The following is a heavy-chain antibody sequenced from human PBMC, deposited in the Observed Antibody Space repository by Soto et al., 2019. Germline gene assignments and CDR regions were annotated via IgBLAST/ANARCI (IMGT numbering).Heavy chain of an antibody. Sequence: GASVKVSCKASGYTFTSYDINWVRQAPGQGLEWIGWIGTYSGSSDSAQKVRGRLTMTTDTSTTTAYMDLRSLRFDDTAVYYCARRHGDPSSAAGFDYWGQGTLVTVSS. V-gene: IGHV1-18*01. D-gene: IGHD2-15*01. J-gene: IGHJ4*02. CDR3: ARRHGDPSSAAGFDY. CDR2: IGTYSGSS. CDR1: GYTFTSYD.